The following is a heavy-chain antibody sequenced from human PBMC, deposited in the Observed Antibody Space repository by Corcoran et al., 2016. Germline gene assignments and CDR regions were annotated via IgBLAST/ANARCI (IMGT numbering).Heavy chain of an antibody. J-gene: IGHJ4*02. D-gene: IGHD6-6*01. CDR3: ARGRGSSSSVLYYLDY. CDR1: GYMFTKYA. V-gene: IGHV1-3*01. CDR2: IDANNGKT. Sequence: QVLLVQSGAEVKTPGASVKISCKASGYMFTKYAVHWVRQAPGQRLEWMAWIDANNGKTKYSQKFQDRVTITRDTSANTAYMELSSLRSEDTAVYYCARGRGSSSSVLYYLDYWGQGTLVTVSS.